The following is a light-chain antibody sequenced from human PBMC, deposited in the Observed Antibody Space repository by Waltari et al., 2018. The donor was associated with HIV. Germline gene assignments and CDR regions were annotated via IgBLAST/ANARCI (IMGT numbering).Light chain of an antibody. CDR1: SLNSVSNY. J-gene: IGLJ2*01. V-gene: IGLV1-47*01. Sequence: QTVQTQPPSVSGNPGQRVTITWSGTSLNSVSNYADWYQQPPGQAHIPLLYRQQQRPSGVPARFSGSKSGTSASLAISGLRSEDEADYYCAAWGNSLSLLFGGGTKLTVL. CDR2: RQQ. CDR3: AAWGNSLSLL.